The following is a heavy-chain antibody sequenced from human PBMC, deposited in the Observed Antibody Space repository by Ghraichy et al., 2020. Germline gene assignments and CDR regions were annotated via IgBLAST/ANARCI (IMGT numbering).Heavy chain of an antibody. D-gene: IGHD3-10*01. Sequence: GGSLRLSCAASGFIVRNNYMNWVRQAPGKGLEWVSVIYSGGETYYADSVKGRFTISRHNSENTLYLQMNSLRPADTAFYYCATGYGSNYGRGQGTLVTVSS. CDR3: ATGYGSNYG. J-gene: IGHJ4*02. V-gene: IGHV3-53*04. CDR2: IYSGGET. CDR1: GFIVRNNY.